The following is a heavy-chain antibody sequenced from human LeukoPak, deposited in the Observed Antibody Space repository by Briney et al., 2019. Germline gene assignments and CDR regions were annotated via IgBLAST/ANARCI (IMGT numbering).Heavy chain of an antibody. V-gene: IGHV3-23*01. J-gene: IGHJ4*02. Sequence: PGGSLRLSCAASGFTFSSNSMTWVRQAPGRGLEWVSVITNNGGTTYYADSVKGRFTISRDNSKNMLYLQMNSLRAEDTAVYYCAKDWGYGSGTYYPHWGQGTLVTVSS. CDR1: GFTFSSNS. CDR3: AKDWGYGSGTYYPH. D-gene: IGHD3-10*01. CDR2: ITNNGGTT.